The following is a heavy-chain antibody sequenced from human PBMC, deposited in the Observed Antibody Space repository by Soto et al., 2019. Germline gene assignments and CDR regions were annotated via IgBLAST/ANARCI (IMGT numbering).Heavy chain of an antibody. D-gene: IGHD6-13*01. Sequence: GGSLRLSCTASGFTFSSYAMSWVRQAPGKGLEWVSAISGGGGSTYYADSVKGRFTISRDNSKNTLYLQMNSLRAEDTAVYYCAKGAAAGFYYYYGMDVWGQGTTVTVSS. CDR1: GFTFSSYA. J-gene: IGHJ6*02. V-gene: IGHV3-23*01. CDR3: AKGAAAGFYYYYGMDV. CDR2: ISGGGGST.